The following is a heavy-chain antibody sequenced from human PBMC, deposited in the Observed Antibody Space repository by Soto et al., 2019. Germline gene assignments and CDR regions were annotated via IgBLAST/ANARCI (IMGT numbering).Heavy chain of an antibody. D-gene: IGHD1-1*01. V-gene: IGHV1-3*01. CDR1: GYTFTSYA. CDR3: ARDLLPLLVPGVRDYGMDV. J-gene: IGHJ6*02. CDR2: INAGNGNT. Sequence: ASVKVSCKASGYTFTSYAMHWVRQAPGQRLEWMGWINAGNGNTKYSQKFQGRVTITRDTSASTAYMELSSLRSEDTAVYYCARDLLPLLVPGVRDYGMDVWGQGTTVTVSS.